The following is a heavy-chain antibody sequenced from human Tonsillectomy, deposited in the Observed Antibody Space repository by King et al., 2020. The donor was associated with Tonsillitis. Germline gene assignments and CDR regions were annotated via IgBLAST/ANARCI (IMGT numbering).Heavy chain of an antibody. CDR2: IWYDGSNK. D-gene: IGHD3-10*01. CDR1: GFTFSSYG. J-gene: IGHJ6*03. Sequence: VQLVESGGGVVQPGRSLRLSCAASGFTFSSYGMHGVRQAPGKGLEWVAVIWYDGSNKYYADSVKGRFTISRDNSKNTLYLQMNSLRAEDTAVYYCARYGSHGYYYYYMDVWGKGTTVTVSS. CDR3: ARYGSHGYYYYYMDV. V-gene: IGHV3-33*08.